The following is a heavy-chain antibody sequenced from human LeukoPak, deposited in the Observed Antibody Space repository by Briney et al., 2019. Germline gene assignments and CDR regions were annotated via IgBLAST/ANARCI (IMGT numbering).Heavy chain of an antibody. Sequence: GGSLRLSCAASGFTFSGSYMHWVRQAPGKGLVWASRVNTDGSTTTYADSVKGRFTISRDNANNTLYLQMNSLRAEDTAVYYCARGKSAGIWGQGTLVTVSS. V-gene: IGHV3-74*01. CDR2: VNTDGSTT. J-gene: IGHJ4*02. CDR1: GFTFSGSY. CDR3: ARGKSAGI.